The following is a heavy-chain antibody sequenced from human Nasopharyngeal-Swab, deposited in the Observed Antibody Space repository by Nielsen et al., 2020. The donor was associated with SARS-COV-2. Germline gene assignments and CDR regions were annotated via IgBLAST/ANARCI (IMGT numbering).Heavy chain of an antibody. V-gene: IGHV3-30-3*01. D-gene: IGHD3-22*01. J-gene: IGHJ6*02. CDR3: AKGDYYYEGVGMDV. CDR1: GFTFSSYA. CDR2: ISYDGSNK. Sequence: GESLKISCAASGFTFSSYAMHWVRQAPGKGLEWVAVISYDGSNKYYADSVKGRFTISRDNSKNTLYLQMNSLRAEDTAVYYCAKGDYYYEGVGMDVWGQGTTVTVSS.